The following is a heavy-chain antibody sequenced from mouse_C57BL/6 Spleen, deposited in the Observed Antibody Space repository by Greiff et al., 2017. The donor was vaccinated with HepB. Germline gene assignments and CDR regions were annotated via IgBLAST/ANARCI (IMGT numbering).Heavy chain of an antibody. CDR2: INPNYGTT. CDR1: GYSFTDYY. V-gene: IGHV1-39*01. J-gene: IGHJ3*01. D-gene: IGHD1-2*01. Sequence: EVQLQQSGPELVKPGASVKISCKASGYSFTDYYMNWVKQSNGKSLEWIGVINPNYGTTSYNQKFKGKATLTVDKSSSTDYMQLNSLTSEDSAVYCCARMSNTAPFAYWGQGTLVTVSA. CDR3: ARMSNTAPFAY.